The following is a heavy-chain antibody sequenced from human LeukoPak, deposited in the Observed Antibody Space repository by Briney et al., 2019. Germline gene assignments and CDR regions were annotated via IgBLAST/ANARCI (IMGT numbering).Heavy chain of an antibody. J-gene: IGHJ3*02. CDR1: GYTFTSYG. CDR3: ARDRASESYGSAFDI. D-gene: IGHD1-26*01. Sequence: SVKVSCKASGYTFTSYGISWVRQAPGQGLEWMGRIIPILGIANYAQKFQGRVTITADKSTSTAYMELSSLRSEDTAVYYCARDRASESYGSAFDIWGQGTMVTVSS. V-gene: IGHV1-69*04. CDR2: IIPILGIA.